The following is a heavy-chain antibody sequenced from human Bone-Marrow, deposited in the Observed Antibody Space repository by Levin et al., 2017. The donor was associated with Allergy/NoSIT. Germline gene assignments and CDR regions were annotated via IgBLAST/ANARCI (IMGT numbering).Heavy chain of an antibody. CDR1: GFTFSSYG. CDR2: ISYDGSNK. V-gene: IGHV3-30*18. D-gene: IGHD4-17*01. Sequence: LSLTCAASGFTFSSYGMHWVRQAPGKGLEWVAVISYDGSNKYYADSVKGRFTISRDNSKNTLYLQMNSLRAEDTAVYYCAKTVTTSWGQGTMVTVSS. CDR3: AKTVTTS. J-gene: IGHJ3*01.